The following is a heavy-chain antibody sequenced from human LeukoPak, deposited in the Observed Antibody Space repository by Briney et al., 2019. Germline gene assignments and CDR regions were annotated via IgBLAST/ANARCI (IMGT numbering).Heavy chain of an antibody. V-gene: IGHV3-48*02. CDR1: EFTFSSYC. CDR3: ARDRGYCSGGSCYTYYFDY. CDR2: ISLSSGTI. J-gene: IGHJ4*02. D-gene: IGHD2-15*01. Sequence: PGGSLRLSCAASEFTFSSYCMNWVRQAPGKGLEWISYISLSSGTIYYADSVKGRFTISRDNAKNSLYLQMNSLRDEDTAVYYCARDRGYCSGGSCYTYYFDYWGQGTLVTVSS.